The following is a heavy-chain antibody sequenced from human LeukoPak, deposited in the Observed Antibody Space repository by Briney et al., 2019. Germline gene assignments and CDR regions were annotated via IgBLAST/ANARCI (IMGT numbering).Heavy chain of an antibody. V-gene: IGHV4-39*07. J-gene: IGHJ6*03. CDR2: IYYSGST. CDR1: GGSISSSSYY. Sequence: SETLSLTCTVSGGSISSSSYYWGWIRQPPGKGLEWIGSIYYSGSTYYNPSLKSRVTISVDTSKNQFSLQLNSVTPEDTAVYYCAREGGAFNSPNHRDYYYYMDVWGKGTAVTVSS. D-gene: IGHD4-23*01. CDR3: AREGGAFNSPNHRDYYYYMDV.